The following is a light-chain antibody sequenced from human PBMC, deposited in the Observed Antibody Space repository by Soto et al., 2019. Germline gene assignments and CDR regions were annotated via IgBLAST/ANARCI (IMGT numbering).Light chain of an antibody. CDR3: QQCRIWPLT. V-gene: IGKV3-15*01. J-gene: IGKJ4*01. CDR2: DAS. Sequence: EIVMTQSPATLSVCPGEGATLSCKASQNVYNNLAWYQQRPGQPPRLLIYDASTRATGISARFSGSGYGTEFTLTISSLQSEDFAIYFCQQCRIWPLTFVGGTMV. CDR1: QNVYNN.